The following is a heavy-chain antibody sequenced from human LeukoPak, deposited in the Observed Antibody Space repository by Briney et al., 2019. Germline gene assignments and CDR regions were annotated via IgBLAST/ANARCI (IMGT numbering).Heavy chain of an antibody. V-gene: IGHV4-61*01. CDR3: AREAFGIQRDWFDP. CDR1: GGSVSSGSYY. J-gene: IGHJ5*02. Sequence: SETLSLTCTVSGGSVSSGSYYWSWIRQPPGKGLEWIGYIYCSGSTNYNPSLESRVTISVDTSKNQFSLKLSSVTAADTAVYYCAREAFGIQRDWFDPWGQGTLVTVSS. D-gene: IGHD3-10*01. CDR2: IYCSGST.